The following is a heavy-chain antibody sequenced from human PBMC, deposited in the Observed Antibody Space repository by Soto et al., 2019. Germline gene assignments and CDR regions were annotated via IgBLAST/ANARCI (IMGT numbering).Heavy chain of an antibody. D-gene: IGHD3-22*01. CDR1: GYSFTSYW. CDR3: ARPNYYDSSGYAYAFDI. Sequence: GESLKISCNGSGYSFTSYWIGWVRQMPGKGLEWMGIIYPGDSDTRYSPSFQGQVTISADKSISTAYLQWSSLKASDTAMYYCARPNYYDSSGYAYAFDIWGQGTMVTVSS. V-gene: IGHV5-51*01. CDR2: IYPGDSDT. J-gene: IGHJ3*02.